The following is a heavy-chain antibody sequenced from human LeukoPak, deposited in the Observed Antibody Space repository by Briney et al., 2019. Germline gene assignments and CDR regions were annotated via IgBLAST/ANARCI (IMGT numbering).Heavy chain of an antibody. D-gene: IGHD1-26*01. Sequence: SETLSLTCTVSGGSINNYYWSWIRQPAGKGLEWIGRIYTSGSTNYSPSLKSRVTMSVDTSKNQFSLKVSSVTAADTAVYYCARQVGSYYYFDYWGQGTLVTVSS. V-gene: IGHV4-4*07. CDR1: GGSINNYY. CDR3: ARQVGSYYYFDY. CDR2: IYTSGST. J-gene: IGHJ4*02.